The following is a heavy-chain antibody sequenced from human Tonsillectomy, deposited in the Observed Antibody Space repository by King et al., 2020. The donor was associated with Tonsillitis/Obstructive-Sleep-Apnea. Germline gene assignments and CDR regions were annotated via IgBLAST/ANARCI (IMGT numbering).Heavy chain of an antibody. J-gene: IGHJ3*02. V-gene: IGHV4-39*01. Sequence: QLQESGPGLVKPSETLSLTCTVSGGPISSGSYYWGWIRQPPGKGLEWIGNIYYTGSTYYNPSLKSRVTISVDTSKNQFSLKLSSVTAADTAVYYCARNIGWIQLWPDAFDIWGQGTVVTVSA. CDR1: GGPISSGSYY. CDR2: IYYTGST. D-gene: IGHD5-18*01. CDR3: ARNIGWIQLWPDAFDI.